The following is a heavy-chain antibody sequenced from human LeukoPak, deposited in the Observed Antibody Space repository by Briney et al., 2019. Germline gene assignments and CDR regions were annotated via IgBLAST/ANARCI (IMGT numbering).Heavy chain of an antibody. CDR1: GGSISSYY. Sequence: SETLSLTCTVSGGSISSYYWSWIRQPPGKGLEWIGEINHSGSTNYNPSLKSRVTISVDTSKNQFSLKLSSVTAADTAVYYCARPRRYCSSTSCYRTRDAFDIWGQGTMVTVSS. J-gene: IGHJ3*02. CDR2: INHSGST. D-gene: IGHD2-2*02. V-gene: IGHV4-34*01. CDR3: ARPRRYCSSTSCYRTRDAFDI.